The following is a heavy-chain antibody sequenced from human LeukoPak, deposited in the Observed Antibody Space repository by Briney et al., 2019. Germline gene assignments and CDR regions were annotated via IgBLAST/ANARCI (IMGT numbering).Heavy chain of an antibody. J-gene: IGHJ4*02. D-gene: IGHD6-13*01. Sequence: GGSLRLSCAASGFTFSSYSMNWVRQAPGKGLEWVSSISSSSSYIYYADSVRGRFTISRDNAKNSLYLQMNSLRAEDTALYYCAKDKSWTIAAAGHFDYWGQGTLVTVSS. CDR2: ISSSSSYI. CDR3: AKDKSWTIAAAGHFDY. V-gene: IGHV3-21*04. CDR1: GFTFSSYS.